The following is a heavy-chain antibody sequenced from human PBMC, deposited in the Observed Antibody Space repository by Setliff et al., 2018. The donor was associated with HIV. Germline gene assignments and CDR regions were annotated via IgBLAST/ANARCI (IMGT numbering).Heavy chain of an antibody. CDR1: GYMFIAYG. CDR3: ARHCNAGTCYFYI. J-gene: IGHJ4*01. D-gene: IGHD2-15*01. V-gene: IGHV1-18*01. Sequence: ASVKVSCKTSGYMFIAYGMSWVRRAPGQGLEWMGWIGPYNDRTEYAQEFLGRVSLNIDTSASTAYMELRSLRSDDTAVYYCARHCNAGTCYFYIWGQGTMVTVSS. CDR2: IGPYNDRT.